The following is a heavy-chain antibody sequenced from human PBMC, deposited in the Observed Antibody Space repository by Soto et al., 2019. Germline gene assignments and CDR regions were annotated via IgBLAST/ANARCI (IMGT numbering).Heavy chain of an antibody. J-gene: IGHJ4*02. CDR1: GFTFSSYW. D-gene: IGHD4-17*01. CDR2: IKQDGSEK. V-gene: IGHV3-7*01. Sequence: EVQLVESGGGLVQPGGSLRLSCAASGFTFSSYWMSWVRQAPGKGLEWVANIKQDGSEKYYVDSVKGRFTISRDNAKNSLYLQMNSLRAEDTAVYYCARDEDYGEWKFDYWGQGTLVTVSS. CDR3: ARDEDYGEWKFDY.